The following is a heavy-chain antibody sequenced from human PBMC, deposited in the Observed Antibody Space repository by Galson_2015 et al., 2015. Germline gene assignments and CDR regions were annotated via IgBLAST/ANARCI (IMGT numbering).Heavy chain of an antibody. D-gene: IGHD2-2*01. J-gene: IGHJ6*02. CDR3: ARAAVVVPAAVAYYYYGMDV. Sequence: PLSLTCPVPGGSISSGGYYWSWLRQHPGKGLEWIGYIYYSGSTYYNPSLKSRVTISVDTSKNQFSLKLSSVTAADTAVYYCARAAVVVPAAVAYYYYGMDVWGQGTTVTVSS. CDR1: GGSISSGGYY. V-gene: IGHV4-31*03. CDR2: IYYSGST.